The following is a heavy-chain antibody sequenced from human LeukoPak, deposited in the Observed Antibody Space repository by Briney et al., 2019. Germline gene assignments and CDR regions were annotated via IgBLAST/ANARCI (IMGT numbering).Heavy chain of an antibody. CDR2: IYHSGST. Sequence: ASETLSLTCTVSGGSINSYYWGWIRQPPGKGLEWIGYIYHSGSTNYNPSLKSRVTISVDTSKNQFSLKLSSVAAADTAVYYCARGNRDCSGGSCYVNWFDPWGQGTLVTVSS. V-gene: IGHV4-59*01. J-gene: IGHJ5*02. D-gene: IGHD2-15*01. CDR1: GGSINSYY. CDR3: ARGNRDCSGGSCYVNWFDP.